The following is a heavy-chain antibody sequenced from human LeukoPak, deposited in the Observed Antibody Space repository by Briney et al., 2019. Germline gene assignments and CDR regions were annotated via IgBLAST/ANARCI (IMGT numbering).Heavy chain of an antibody. CDR1: GFTFSSYE. Sequence: GGSLRLSCAASGFTFSSYEMNWVRQAPGKGLEWVSYISSSGSTIYYADSVKGRFTISRDNAKNSLYLQMNSLRAEDTAVYYCARVLAETAMVLNFDYWGQGTQVTVSS. V-gene: IGHV3-48*03. J-gene: IGHJ4*02. CDR3: ARVLAETAMVLNFDY. CDR2: ISSSGSTI. D-gene: IGHD5-18*01.